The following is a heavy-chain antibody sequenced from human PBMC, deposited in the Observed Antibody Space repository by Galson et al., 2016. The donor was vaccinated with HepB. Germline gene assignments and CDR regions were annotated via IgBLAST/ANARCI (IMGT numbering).Heavy chain of an antibody. D-gene: IGHD4-11*01. CDR1: GYTFSNYG. CDR2: TSVYNGNT. CDR3: ARAGLYSRSPYYMDV. Sequence: SVKVSCKASGYTFSNYGISWVRQAPGQGLEWMGWTSVYNGNTNCARNLLGRLTMTTDTSTSTAYMEVRSLRSDDTAVYYCARAGLYSRSPYYMDVWGNGTTITVSS. J-gene: IGHJ6*03. V-gene: IGHV1-18*01.